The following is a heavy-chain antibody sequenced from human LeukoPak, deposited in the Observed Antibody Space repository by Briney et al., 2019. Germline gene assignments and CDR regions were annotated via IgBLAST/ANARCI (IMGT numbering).Heavy chain of an antibody. D-gene: IGHD2-2*01. CDR2: IDATGST. Sequence: PSETLSLTCTVSGGSISSYYWSWVRQPAGKGLELIGRIDATGSTNYTPSLKSRVTMSVDTSRNQFSLKLNSVTAADTAVYFCARDGSTTSFSNFYSYYYGMDVWGQGTTVTVSS. CDR1: GGSISSYY. CDR3: ARDGSTTSFSNFYSYYYGMDV. V-gene: IGHV4-4*07. J-gene: IGHJ6*02.